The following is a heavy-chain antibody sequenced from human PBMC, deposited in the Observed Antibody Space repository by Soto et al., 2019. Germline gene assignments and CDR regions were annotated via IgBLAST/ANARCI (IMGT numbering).Heavy chain of an antibody. CDR1: GFRFSSSG. V-gene: IGHV3-30*18. CDR3: AKDLHDFASFFFYGMDV. CDR2: IIYDGSKK. Sequence: QVQLVESGGGVVQPGKSLRLSCAASGFRFSSSGMHWVRQAPGKGLEWVAVIIYDGSKKEYADSVKGRFTVSRGNSKDTVYLQMNNLRPEDTGVYYCAKDLHDFASFFFYGMDVWGQGTSVTVSS. D-gene: IGHD2-21*02. J-gene: IGHJ6*02.